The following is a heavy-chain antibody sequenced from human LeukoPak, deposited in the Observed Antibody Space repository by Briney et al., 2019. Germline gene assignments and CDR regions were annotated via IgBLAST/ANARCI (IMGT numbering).Heavy chain of an antibody. CDR1: GFTFSSYA. J-gene: IGHJ4*02. D-gene: IGHD1-7*01. Sequence: PGGSLRLSCAASGFTFSSYAMHWVRQAPGKGLEWVAVISYDGSNKYYADSVKGRFTISRDNSKNTLYLQMNSLRAEDTAVYHCARDSYNWNCPDYWGQRTLVTVSS. CDR2: ISYDGSNK. CDR3: ARDSYNWNCPDY. V-gene: IGHV3-30-3*01.